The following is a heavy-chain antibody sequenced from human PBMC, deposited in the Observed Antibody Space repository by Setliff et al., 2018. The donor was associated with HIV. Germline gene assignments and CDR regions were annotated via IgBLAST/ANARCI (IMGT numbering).Heavy chain of an antibody. V-gene: IGHV3-49*04. CDR1: GFTFGDYA. CDR2: IRSRAYGGTA. CDR3: TRGGFGDFYYYYMDV. D-gene: IGHD3-10*01. Sequence: SLRLSCIASGFTFGDYAMTWVRQAPGKGLEWVGFIRSRAYGGTAEYAASVKGRFTIPRDDSKSIAYLQMNSLKTEDTAVYYCTRGGFGDFYYYYMDVWGKGTTVTVSS. J-gene: IGHJ6*03.